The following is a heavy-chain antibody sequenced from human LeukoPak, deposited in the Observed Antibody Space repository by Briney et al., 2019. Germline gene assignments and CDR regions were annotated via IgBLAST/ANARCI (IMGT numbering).Heavy chain of an antibody. D-gene: IGHD1-26*01. J-gene: IGHJ4*02. V-gene: IGHV4-59*08. CDR1: GGSISSYY. CDR3: ARRSYSGSYNY. Sequence: SETLSLTCTVSGGSISSYYWSWIRQPPGKGLEWIGYIYYSGSTNYNPSPKSRVTISVDTSKNQFSLKLSSVTAADTAVYYCARRSYSGSYNYWGQGTLVTVSS. CDR2: IYYSGST.